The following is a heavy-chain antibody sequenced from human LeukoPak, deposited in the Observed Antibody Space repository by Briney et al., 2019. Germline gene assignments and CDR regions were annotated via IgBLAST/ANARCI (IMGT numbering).Heavy chain of an antibody. CDR1: GGSISGYF. CDR3: AREARGGSTYFDN. J-gene: IGHJ4*02. CDR2: IYSSGST. Sequence: SETLSLTCTVSGGSISGYFWAWIRRPAGKGLGWIGRIYSSGSTNYNLSLKSRVTMSVDTSNNQFSLRLTSVTAADTAVYYCAREARGGSTYFDNWGQGTLVTVSS. V-gene: IGHV4-4*07. D-gene: IGHD1-26*01.